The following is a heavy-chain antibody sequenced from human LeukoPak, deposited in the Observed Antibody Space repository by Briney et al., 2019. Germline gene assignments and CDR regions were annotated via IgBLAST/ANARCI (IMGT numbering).Heavy chain of an antibody. Sequence: PGGSLRLSCSASGFPFANTWMTWVRQAPGKGLEWVAVIWYDGSNKYYADSVKGRFTISRDNSKNTLYLQMNSLRAEDTAVYYCARASVSAAARPLYYYYYMDVWGKGTTVTVSS. V-gene: IGHV3-33*08. D-gene: IGHD6-13*01. J-gene: IGHJ6*03. CDR2: IWYDGSNK. CDR1: GFPFANTW. CDR3: ARASVSAAARPLYYYYYMDV.